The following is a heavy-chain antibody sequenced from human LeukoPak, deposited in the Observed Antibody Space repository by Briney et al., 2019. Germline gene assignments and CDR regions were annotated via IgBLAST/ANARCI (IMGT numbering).Heavy chain of an antibody. CDR3: ARTGTRVFGVVIRAFRARGMDV. J-gene: IGHJ6*02. CDR1: GFTFSSYS. CDR2: ISSSSSYI. D-gene: IGHD3-3*01. V-gene: IGHV3-21*01. Sequence: PGGSLRLSCAASGFTFSSYSMNWVRQAPGKGLEWVSSISSSSSYIYYADSVKGRFTISGDNAKNSLYLQMNSLRDEDTAVYYCARTGTRVFGVVIRAFRARGMDVWGQGTTVTVSS.